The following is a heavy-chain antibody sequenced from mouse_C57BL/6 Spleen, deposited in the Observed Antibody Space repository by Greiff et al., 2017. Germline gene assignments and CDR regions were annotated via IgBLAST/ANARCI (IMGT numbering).Heavy chain of an antibody. CDR3: ASYPGTERAMDY. Sequence: AQLQQSGAELVRPGTSVKLSCKASGYTFTSYWMHWVKQRPGQGLEWIGVIDPSGSYTNYNQKFKGKATLTVDTSSSTAYMQLSSLTTKDCAVYDCASYPGTERAMDYWGQGTSVTVSS. CDR2: IDPSGSYT. CDR1: GYTFTSYW. D-gene: IGHD3-1*01. J-gene: IGHJ4*01. V-gene: IGHV1-59*01.